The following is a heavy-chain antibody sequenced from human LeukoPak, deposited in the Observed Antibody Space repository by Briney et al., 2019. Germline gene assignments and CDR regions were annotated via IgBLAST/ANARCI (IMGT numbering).Heavy chain of an antibody. V-gene: IGHV3-7*03. J-gene: IGHJ4*02. CDR1: GFTFSSNW. D-gene: IGHD6-13*01. Sequence: GGSLRLSCAASGFTFSSNWMSWVRQAPGKGLEWVGNIQPDGSEQYPVDSVKGRFTISRDNAKNSLYLQMNSLRAEDTALYYCARLYSSSWFYYFDYWGQGTLVTVSS. CDR3: ARLYSSSWFYYFDY. CDR2: IQPDGSEQ.